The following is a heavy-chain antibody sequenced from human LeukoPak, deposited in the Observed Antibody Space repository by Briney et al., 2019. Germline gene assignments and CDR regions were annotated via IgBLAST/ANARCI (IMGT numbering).Heavy chain of an antibody. D-gene: IGHD2-2*01. CDR2: INPSVST. CDR1: GGSFSGYY. Sequence: PSETLSLTCAVYGGSFSGYYWSWIRQPPGKGLEWIGEINPSVSTNYNPSLKSRVTISVDTSKNQFTLKLNSVTAADTAVYYCARDLEYWSNTSCPLDYWGQGTLVTVSS. V-gene: IGHV4-34*01. J-gene: IGHJ4*02. CDR3: ARDLEYWSNTSCPLDY.